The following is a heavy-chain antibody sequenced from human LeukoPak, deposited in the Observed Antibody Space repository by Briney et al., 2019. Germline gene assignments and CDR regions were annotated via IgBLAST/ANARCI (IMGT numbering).Heavy chain of an antibody. D-gene: IGHD5-12*01. CDR3: ARGRRRRGYSGYDLDY. Sequence: ASVKVSCKASGYAFTSYDINWVRQATGQGLEWMGWMNPNSGNTGYAQKFQGRVTMTRNTSISTAYMELSCLRSEDTAVYYCARGRRRRGYSGYDLDYWGQGTLVTVSS. CDR2: MNPNSGNT. CDR1: GYAFTSYD. V-gene: IGHV1-8*01. J-gene: IGHJ4*02.